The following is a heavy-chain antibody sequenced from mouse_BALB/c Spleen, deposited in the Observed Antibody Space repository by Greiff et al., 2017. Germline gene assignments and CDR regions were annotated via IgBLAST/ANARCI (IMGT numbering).Heavy chain of an antibody. J-gene: IGHJ4*01. CDR1: GFTFTDYY. CDR2: IRNKANGYTT. D-gene: IGHD3-1*01. Sequence: DVKLVESGGGLVQPGGSLRLSCATSGFTFTDYYMSWVRQPPGKALEWLGFIRNKANGYTTEYSASVKGRFTISRDNSQSILYLQMNTLRAEDSATYYCARDSSGTGYYYAMDYWGQGTSVTVSS. CDR3: ARDSSGTGYYYAMDY. V-gene: IGHV7-3*02.